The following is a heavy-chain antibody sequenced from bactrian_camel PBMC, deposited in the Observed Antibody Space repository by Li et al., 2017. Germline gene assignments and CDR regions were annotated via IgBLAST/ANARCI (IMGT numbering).Heavy chain of an antibody. D-gene: IGHD3*01. CDR1: GYTSSTFC. CDR2: IDSDLDT. J-gene: IGHJ6*01. V-gene: IGHV3S55*01. CDR3: ASDQTCYNGKWPTKWGY. Sequence: HVQLVESGGGSVQAGGSLRLSCAASGYTSSTFCGGWFRQAPGKERERVAAIDSDLDTYYEDSVKGRFTISKVPAKNTLYLLMNSLQPEDTAMYYCASDQTCYNGKWPTKWGYRGQGTQVTVS.